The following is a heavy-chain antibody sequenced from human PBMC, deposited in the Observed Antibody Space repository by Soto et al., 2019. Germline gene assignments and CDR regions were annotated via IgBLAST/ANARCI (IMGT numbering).Heavy chain of an antibody. Sequence: QAGWSLRLSCAASGFTFSSYAVSLVRQAPGKGLEWVSAISGSGGSTYYADSVKGRFTISRDNSKNTPYLQMNSLRAEDTAVYYCAKMGGVRGVILSYNWFEPWGQGTLVTVSS. D-gene: IGHD3-10*01. CDR3: AKMGGVRGVILSYNWFEP. CDR2: ISGSGGST. V-gene: IGHV3-23*01. J-gene: IGHJ5*02. CDR1: GFTFSSYA.